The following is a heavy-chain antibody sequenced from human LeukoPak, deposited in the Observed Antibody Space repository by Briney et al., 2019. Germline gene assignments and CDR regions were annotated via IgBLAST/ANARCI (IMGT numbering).Heavy chain of an antibody. D-gene: IGHD3-22*01. CDR3: AREFDSSGYYYDVRGGWFDP. J-gene: IGHJ5*02. Sequence: SVKVSCKASGGTFSIYAISWVRQAPGQGLEWMGGIIPIFGTANYAQKFQGRVTITTDESTSTAYMELSSLRSEDTAVYYCAREFDSSGYYYDVRGGWFDPWGQGTLVTVSS. CDR2: IIPIFGTA. CDR1: GGTFSIYA. V-gene: IGHV1-69*05.